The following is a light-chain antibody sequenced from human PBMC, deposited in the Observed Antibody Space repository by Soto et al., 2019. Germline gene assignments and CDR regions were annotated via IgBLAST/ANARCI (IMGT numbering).Light chain of an antibody. Sequence: QSVLTQPASVSGSPGQSITISCIGTSSDVGGYNYVSWYQQHPSKAPKHMIYEVSNRPSGVSNRFAGAKSGNTASLTISGLQSEDEAYYCCSSYSISSTLEVFGGGTKVT. V-gene: IGLV2-14*01. J-gene: IGLJ3*02. CDR1: SSDVGGYNY. CDR2: EVS. CDR3: SSYSISSTLEV.